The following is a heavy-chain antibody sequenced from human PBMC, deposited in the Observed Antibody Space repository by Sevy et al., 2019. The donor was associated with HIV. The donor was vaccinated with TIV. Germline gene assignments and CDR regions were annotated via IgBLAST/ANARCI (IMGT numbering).Heavy chain of an antibody. D-gene: IGHD2-2*01. CDR2: IKSKTDGGTT. Sequence: GGSLRLSCAASGFTFSNAWMSWVRQAPGKGLEWVGRIKSKTDGGTTDYAAPVKGRFTISRDDSKNTLYLQMNSLKTEDTAGYYCTTDRHIVVVPAAPSPYYYYYGMDVWGQGTTVTVSS. CDR3: TTDRHIVVVPAAPSPYYYYYGMDV. J-gene: IGHJ6*02. CDR1: GFTFSNAW. V-gene: IGHV3-15*01.